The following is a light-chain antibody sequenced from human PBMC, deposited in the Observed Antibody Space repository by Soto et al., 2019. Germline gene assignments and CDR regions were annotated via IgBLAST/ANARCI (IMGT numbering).Light chain of an antibody. Sequence: EIVLTQSPGTLSLSPGERATLYFSSSQTVNANFLAWYQQKPGQAPRLLIYGVSNRAPGIPDRFSGSGSGTDITLTISRLEPEDFAVYYCHQSGDSPTFGQGTKVDI. J-gene: IGKJ1*01. V-gene: IGKV3-20*01. CDR3: HQSGDSPT. CDR2: GVS. CDR1: QTVNANF.